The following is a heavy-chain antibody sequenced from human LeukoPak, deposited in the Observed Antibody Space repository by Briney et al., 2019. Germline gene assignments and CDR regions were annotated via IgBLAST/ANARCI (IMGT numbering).Heavy chain of an antibody. CDR2: ISSSSSYT. V-gene: IGHV3-11*06. CDR3: ARIVEYSSSYFDY. D-gene: IGHD6-6*01. CDR1: GFTFSDYY. J-gene: IGHJ4*02. Sequence: GGSLSLSCAASGFTFSDYYMNWIRQAPGKGLEWVSYISSSSSYTNYADSVKGRFTISRDNAKNSLYLQMNSLRAEDTAVYYCARIVEYSSSYFDYWGQGTLVTVSS.